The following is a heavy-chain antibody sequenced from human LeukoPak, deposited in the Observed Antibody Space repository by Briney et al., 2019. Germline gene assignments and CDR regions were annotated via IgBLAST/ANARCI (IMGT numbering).Heavy chain of an antibody. Sequence: GGSLRLSCAVSGFTFRSYWMSWVRQALGGGLEWVANINQDGSEKYYVDSVRGRFTISRDNAKNSLYLQMDSLRAEDTAVYYCAKDGYYDSSGHFDYWGQGTLVTVSS. CDR1: GFTFRSYW. CDR2: INQDGSEK. J-gene: IGHJ4*02. CDR3: AKDGYYDSSGHFDY. D-gene: IGHD3-22*01. V-gene: IGHV3-7*03.